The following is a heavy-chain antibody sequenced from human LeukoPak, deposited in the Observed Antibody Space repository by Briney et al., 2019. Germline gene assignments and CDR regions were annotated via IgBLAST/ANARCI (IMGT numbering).Heavy chain of an antibody. CDR3: ARDRSGYPFDY. V-gene: IGHV1-18*01. CDR2: ISAYNGNT. D-gene: IGHD5-12*01. Sequence: WASVKVSCKASGYTFTSYGIGWVRQAPGQGLEWMGWISAYNGNTNYAQKPQGRVTMTTDTSTSTAYMELRSLRSDDTAVYYCARDRSGYPFDYWGQGTLVTVSS. J-gene: IGHJ4*02. CDR1: GYTFTSYG.